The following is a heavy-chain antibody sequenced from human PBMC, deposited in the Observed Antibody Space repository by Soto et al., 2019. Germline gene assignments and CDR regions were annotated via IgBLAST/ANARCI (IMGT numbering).Heavy chain of an antibody. D-gene: IGHD6-13*01. CDR2: IYYSGST. Sequence: SETLSLTCTVSGGSISSGGYYWSWIRQHPGKGLEWIGYIYYSGSTYYNPSLKSRVTISVDTSKSQFSLKLSSVTAADTAVYYCARMGKVAAAATKAYYFDYWGQGTLVTVSS. CDR3: ARMGKVAAAATKAYYFDY. CDR1: GGSISSGGYY. J-gene: IGHJ4*02. V-gene: IGHV4-31*03.